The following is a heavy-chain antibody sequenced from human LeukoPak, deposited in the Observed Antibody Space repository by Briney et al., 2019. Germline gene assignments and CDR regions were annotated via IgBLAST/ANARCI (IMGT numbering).Heavy chain of an antibody. J-gene: IGHJ5*02. CDR3: ARDPSVEMGTPGPWFDP. Sequence: ASVKVSCKASGGTFSSYAISWVRQPPGQGLEWMGGIIPIFGTAHYAPKVPGRVTFTADESKRPRYMELGSIRCGATAVYNCARDPSVEMGTPGPWFDPWGQGTLVTVSS. CDR1: GGTFSSYA. V-gene: IGHV1-69*13. CDR2: IIPIFGTA. D-gene: IGHD5-24*01.